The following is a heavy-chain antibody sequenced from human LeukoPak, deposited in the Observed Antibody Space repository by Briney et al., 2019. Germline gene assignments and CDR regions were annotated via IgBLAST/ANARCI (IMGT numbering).Heavy chain of an antibody. CDR3: ASEVGSSTNY. V-gene: IGHV3-23*01. J-gene: IGHJ4*02. D-gene: IGHD1-26*01. Sequence: GGSLRLSCAASGFTFSSYDVSWVRQAPGKGLEWVSAISGSGDRTHYADSVKGRFTISRDNSKNTLYLQINSLRAEDTAVYYCASEVGSSTNYWGQGTLVTVSS. CDR2: ISGSGDRT. CDR1: GFTFSSYD.